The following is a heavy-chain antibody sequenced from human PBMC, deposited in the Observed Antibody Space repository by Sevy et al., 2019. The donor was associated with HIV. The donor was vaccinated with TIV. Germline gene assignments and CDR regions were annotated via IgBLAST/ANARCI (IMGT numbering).Heavy chain of an antibody. CDR1: GFPFSSYA. V-gene: IGHV3-23*01. D-gene: IGHD4-4*01. CDR2: ISGSGGSS. CDR3: AKAHDYSNYWFDP. J-gene: IGHJ5*02. Sequence: GGSLRLSCAASGFPFSSYAMSWVRQAPGKGLEWVSTISGSGGSSYYAASVKGRFTISRDNSKKTLYLQMNNLRADDTAVYYCAKAHDYSNYWFDPWGQGTLVTVSS.